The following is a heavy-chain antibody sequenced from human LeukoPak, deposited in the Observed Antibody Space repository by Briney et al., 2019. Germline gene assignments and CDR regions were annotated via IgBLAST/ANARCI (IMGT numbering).Heavy chain of an antibody. J-gene: IGHJ4*02. CDR3: AKSSYDILAGCYYFDY. CDR2: ISGSGGAGTT. D-gene: IGHD3-9*01. CDR1: GFTFSSYA. V-gene: IGHV3-23*01. Sequence: GSLRLSCAASGFTFSSYAMSWVRQAPGKGLEWVSAISGSGGAGTTYYADSVKGRFTISRDNSKNTLYLQMSSLRAEDTAVYYCAKSSYDILAGCYYFDYWGQGALVTVSS.